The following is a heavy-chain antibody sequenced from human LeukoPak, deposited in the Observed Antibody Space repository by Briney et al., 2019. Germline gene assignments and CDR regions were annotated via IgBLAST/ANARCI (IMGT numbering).Heavy chain of an antibody. CDR3: AGQPSPYSSSYYFDY. CDR1: GYSFTSYW. D-gene: IGHD6-6*01. CDR2: IYPGDSDT. J-gene: IGHJ4*02. Sequence: GESLKISCKGSGYSFTSYWIGWVRQLPGKGLEWMGIIYPGDSDTRYSPSFQGQVTISADKSISTAYLQWSSLKASDTAMYYCAGQPSPYSSSYYFDYRGQGTLVTVSS. V-gene: IGHV5-51*01.